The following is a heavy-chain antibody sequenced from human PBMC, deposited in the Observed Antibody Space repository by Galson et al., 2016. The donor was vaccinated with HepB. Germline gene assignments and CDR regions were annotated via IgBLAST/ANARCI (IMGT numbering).Heavy chain of an antibody. CDR2: IYPGNADT. CDR1: GYSFPSYW. V-gene: IGHV5-51*01. Sequence: QSGAEVKKPGESLKISCKGSGYSFPSYWIGWVRQMPGKGLEWMAIIYPGNADTRYSPSFQGQVTIAADKSITTAYLGWRSLKASDSAMYYCVRHSISAWPADFDYWGQGTLVSVSS. J-gene: IGHJ4*02. CDR3: VRHSISAWPADFDY. D-gene: IGHD6-19*01.